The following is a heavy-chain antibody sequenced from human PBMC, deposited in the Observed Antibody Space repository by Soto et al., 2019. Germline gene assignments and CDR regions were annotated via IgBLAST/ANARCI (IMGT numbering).Heavy chain of an antibody. CDR2: IIPIFGTA. Sequence: GASVKVSCKASGGTFSRYGISWVRQAPGQGLEWMGGIIPIFGTANYAQKFQGRVTITADESTSTAYMELSSLRSEDTAVYYCATSLMVRGVHRQKYYYGMDVWGQGTTVTVSS. D-gene: IGHD3-10*01. CDR3: ATSLMVRGVHRQKYYYGMDV. V-gene: IGHV1-69*13. CDR1: GGTFSRYG. J-gene: IGHJ6*02.